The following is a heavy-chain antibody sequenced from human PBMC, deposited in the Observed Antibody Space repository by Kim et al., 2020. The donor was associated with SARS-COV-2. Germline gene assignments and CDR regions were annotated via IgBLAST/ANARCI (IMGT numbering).Heavy chain of an antibody. CDR3: AGGYNYGDY. V-gene: IGHV4-59*09. D-gene: IGHD5-18*01. J-gene: IGHJ4*02. CDR2: GPT. Sequence: GPTSYNPPLKSRVTMALDTSMGQFSLKLNSVTAADTAVYYCAGGYNYGDYWGQGTLVTVSS.